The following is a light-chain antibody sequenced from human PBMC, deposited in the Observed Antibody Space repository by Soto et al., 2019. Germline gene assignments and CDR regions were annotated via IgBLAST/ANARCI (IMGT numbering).Light chain of an antibody. CDR1: QSISSY. CDR3: QQSYSNPQT. CDR2: AAS. J-gene: IGKJ1*01. V-gene: IGKV1-39*01. Sequence: DIHMTQSASSLYASAGHRITITCEAIQSISSYLNWYQQKPGKAPKLLMYAASSLQSGVPSRFSGSGSGTDFTLTISSLQPEDFETYYCQQSYSNPQTFGQGTKVDNK.